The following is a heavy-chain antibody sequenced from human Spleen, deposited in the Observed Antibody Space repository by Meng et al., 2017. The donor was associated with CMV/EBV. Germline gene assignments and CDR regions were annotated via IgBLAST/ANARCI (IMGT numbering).Heavy chain of an antibody. CDR3: AKISTTAYPDY. D-gene: IGHD1-1*01. CDR1: GFNFSIYG. V-gene: IGHV3-30*02. Sequence: GESLKISFAASGFNFSIYGMHWVRQAPGKGLEWVTFIRYDGSDKYYADSVKGRFTISKDNSKNTLFLQMNSLRTDDTAMYYCAKISTTAYPDYWGQGTLVTVSS. CDR2: IRYDGSDK. J-gene: IGHJ4*02.